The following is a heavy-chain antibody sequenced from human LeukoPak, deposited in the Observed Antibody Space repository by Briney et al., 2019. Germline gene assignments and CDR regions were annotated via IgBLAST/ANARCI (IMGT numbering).Heavy chain of an antibody. CDR1: GGSISSYY. CDR2: IYYSGST. Sequence: SETLSLTCTVSGGSISSYYWSWIRQPPGKGLEWIGYIYYSGSTNYNPSLKSRVTISVDTSKNQFSLKLSSVTAADTAVYYCARYEWSSSSPYFDYWGQGTLVTVSS. D-gene: IGHD6-6*01. V-gene: IGHV4-59*01. CDR3: ARYEWSSSSPYFDY. J-gene: IGHJ4*02.